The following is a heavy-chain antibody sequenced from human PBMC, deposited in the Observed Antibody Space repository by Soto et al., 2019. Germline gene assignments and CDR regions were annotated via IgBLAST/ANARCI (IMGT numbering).Heavy chain of an antibody. J-gene: IGHJ4*02. Sequence: PGESLKISCQGSAYSFTSYWIGWVRQMPGKGLEWMGIIYPGDSETRCSPSFEGQVTISVDKSTSTAYLQWSSLKASDTAMYYCARLGTMAEPDGWGQGTLVTVSS. CDR2: IYPGDSET. D-gene: IGHD1-7*01. CDR3: ARLGTMAEPDG. V-gene: IGHV5-51*01. CDR1: AYSFTSYW.